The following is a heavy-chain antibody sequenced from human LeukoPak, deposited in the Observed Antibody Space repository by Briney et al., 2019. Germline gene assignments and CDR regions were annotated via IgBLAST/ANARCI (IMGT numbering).Heavy chain of an antibody. V-gene: IGHV4-39*07. D-gene: IGHD3-16*02. CDR2: IYYSGTT. CDR1: GGSVSNSSYY. J-gene: IGHJ5*02. CDR3: ARYRQGNWFDP. Sequence: SETLSLTCTVSGGSVSNSSYYWGWIRQPPGKGLEWIGSIYYSGTTYYNPSLKSRVTISADTSKNQFSLKLRSVTAADTAVYYCARYRQGNWFDPWGQGTLVTVSS.